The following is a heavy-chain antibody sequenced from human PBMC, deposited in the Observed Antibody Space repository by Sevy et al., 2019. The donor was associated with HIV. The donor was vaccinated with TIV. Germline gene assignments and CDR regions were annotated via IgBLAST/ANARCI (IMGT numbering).Heavy chain of an antibody. J-gene: IGHJ6*02. CDR3: AREERDGYPYYYYGMDV. Sequence: GGSLRLSCAASGFTFSSYSMNWVRQAPGKGLEWVSYISSSSSTIYYADSVKGRFTISRDNAKNSLYLQMNSLRDEDTAVYYCAREERDGYPYYYYGMDVWGQGTTVTVSS. CDR1: GFTFSSYS. V-gene: IGHV3-48*02. D-gene: IGHD5-12*01. CDR2: ISSSSSTI.